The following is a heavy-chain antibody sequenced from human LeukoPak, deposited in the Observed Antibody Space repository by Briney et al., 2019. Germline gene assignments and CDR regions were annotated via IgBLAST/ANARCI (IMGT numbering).Heavy chain of an antibody. CDR1: GFTFSSHW. CDR2: IKQDGSEK. V-gene: IGHV3-7*01. Sequence: PGGSLRLYCAASGFTFSSHWMSWVRQAPGKGLEWLANIKQDGSEKYYVDSVKGRFTISRDNAKNSLYLQMNSLRAEDTAVYYCARDTDAFDIWGQGTMVTVSS. CDR3: ARDTDAFDI. J-gene: IGHJ3*02.